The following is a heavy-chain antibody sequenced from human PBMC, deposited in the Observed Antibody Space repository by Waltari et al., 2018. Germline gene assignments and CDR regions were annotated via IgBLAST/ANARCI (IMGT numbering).Heavy chain of an antibody. D-gene: IGHD2-2*01. Sequence: QVQLVESGGGVVQPGGSLRLSCAASGFTFSSYGMHWVRRAPGKGLEWVAFIRYDGSNKYYADSVKGRFTISRDNSKNTLYLQMNSLRAEDTAVYYCARGSYEPAVYFDYWGQGTLVTVSS. V-gene: IGHV3-30*02. CDR2: IRYDGSNK. J-gene: IGHJ4*02. CDR1: GFTFSSYG. CDR3: ARGSYEPAVYFDY.